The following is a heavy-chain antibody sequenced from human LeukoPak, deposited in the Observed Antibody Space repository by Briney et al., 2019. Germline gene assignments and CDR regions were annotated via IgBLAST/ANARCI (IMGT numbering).Heavy chain of an antibody. CDR1: GSTFSSYA. J-gene: IGHJ4*02. V-gene: IGHV3-23*01. CDR2: ISGSGGST. CDR3: ARVARYYDILTGYFYKYYFDY. Sequence: GGSLRLSCAASGSTFSSYAMSWVRQAPGKGLEWVSAISGSGGSTYYADSVKGRFTISRDNSKNTLYLQMNSLRAEDTAVYYCARVARYYDILTGYFYKYYFDYWGQGTLVTVSS. D-gene: IGHD3-9*01.